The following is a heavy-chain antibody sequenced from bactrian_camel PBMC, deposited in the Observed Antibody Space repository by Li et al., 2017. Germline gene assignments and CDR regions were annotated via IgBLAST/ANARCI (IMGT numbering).Heavy chain of an antibody. CDR2: INSGGDNT. D-gene: IGHD2*01. Sequence: VQLVESGGDLVRPGGSLRLSCAASGFTFSDYTMTWVRQAPGKGLEWVSDINSGGDNTRYADSVKGRFIISRDDATNTLILQLDSLKTEDTARYYCTPGVYWGQGTQVTVS. CDR3: TPGVY. CDR1: GFTFSDYT. J-gene: IGHJ4*01. V-gene: IGHV3S42*01.